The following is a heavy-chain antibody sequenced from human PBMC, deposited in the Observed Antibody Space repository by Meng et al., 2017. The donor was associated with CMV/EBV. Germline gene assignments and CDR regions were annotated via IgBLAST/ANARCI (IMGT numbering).Heavy chain of an antibody. D-gene: IGHD2-2*01. V-gene: IGHV3-30*02. CDR1: GFTFSSYD. CDR2: LGYDGSIK. CDR3: AKVSRESCYYCGMDV. J-gene: IGHJ6*02. Sequence: GGSLRLSCAASGFTFSSYDMHWVHQAPGKGLEWVAFLGYDGSIKYYAESVKGRFTISRDNSKNTLSLQMNSLRAEDTAVYYCAKVSRESCYYCGMDVWGQGTTVTVSS.